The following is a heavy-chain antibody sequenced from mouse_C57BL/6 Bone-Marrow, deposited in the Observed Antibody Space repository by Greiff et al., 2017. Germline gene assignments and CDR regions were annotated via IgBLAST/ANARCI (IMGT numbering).Heavy chain of an antibody. Sequence: VQLQQSDAELVKPGASVKISCKVSGYTFTDHTIHWMKQRPEQGLEWIGYIYPRDGSTKYNEKFKSKATLTADKSSSTAYMQLNSLTSEDSAVYFCARGGWVRRGRFDYWGQGTTLTVSS. V-gene: IGHV1-78*01. D-gene: IGHD2-2*01. CDR2: IYPRDGST. CDR1: GYTFTDHT. J-gene: IGHJ2*01. CDR3: ARGGWVRRGRFDY.